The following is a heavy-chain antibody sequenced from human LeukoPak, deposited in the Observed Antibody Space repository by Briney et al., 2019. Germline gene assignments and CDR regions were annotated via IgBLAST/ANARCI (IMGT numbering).Heavy chain of an antibody. CDR3: ARQGQTSSIQLWTLYYFDY. Sequence: SETLSLTCAVYGGSFSGYYWSWNRQPPGKGLEWIGEINHSGSTNYNPSLKGRVTISVDTSKNQFSLRLSSVTAADTAVYYCARQGQTSSIQLWTLYYFDYWGQEPWSPSPQ. V-gene: IGHV4-34*01. D-gene: IGHD5-18*01. J-gene: IGHJ4*01. CDR2: INHSGST. CDR1: GGSFSGYY.